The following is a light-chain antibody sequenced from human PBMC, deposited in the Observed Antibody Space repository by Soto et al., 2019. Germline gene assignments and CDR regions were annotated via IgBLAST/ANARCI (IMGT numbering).Light chain of an antibody. V-gene: IGLV1-44*01. CDR3: AAWDDSLYGWV. CDR1: SSNIGSNT. J-gene: IGLJ7*01. Sequence: QTVLTQPPSASGTPGQRVTISCSGSSSNIGSNTVNWYQQLPGTAPTLLIYYNNQRPSGVPDRFSGSKSGTSASLAISGLQSEDEAHYYCAAWDDSLYGWVFGGGTQLTVL. CDR2: YNN.